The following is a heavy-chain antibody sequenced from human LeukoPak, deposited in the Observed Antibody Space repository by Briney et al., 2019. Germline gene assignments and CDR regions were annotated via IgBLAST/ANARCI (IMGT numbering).Heavy chain of an antibody. CDR1: GFTLSSYS. Sequence: PGWSLKLSCPASGFTLSSYSMNWVRPAPGKGREWVASISSSSSYIYYADSVKGRFTPSRDNATNSLYLQMNSLRAEDPAVYYCARVVVVVAFDYWGQGTLVTVSS. V-gene: IGHV3-21*01. CDR3: ARVVVVVAFDY. CDR2: ISSSSSYI. J-gene: IGHJ4*02. D-gene: IGHD2-15*01.